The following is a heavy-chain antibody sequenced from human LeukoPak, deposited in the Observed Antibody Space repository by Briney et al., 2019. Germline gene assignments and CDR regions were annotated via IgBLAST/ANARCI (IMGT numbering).Heavy chain of an antibody. CDR3: ARVDMTTVAPSALEY. D-gene: IGHD4-23*01. V-gene: IGHV4-59*12. Sequence: SETLSLTCTVSGGSISSYYWSWIRQPPGKGLEWIGYIYYSGSTNYNPSLKSRVTISVDRSKNQFSLKLSSVTAADTAVYYCARVDMTTVAPSALEYWGQGTLVTVSS. CDR1: GGSISSYY. CDR2: IYYSGST. J-gene: IGHJ4*02.